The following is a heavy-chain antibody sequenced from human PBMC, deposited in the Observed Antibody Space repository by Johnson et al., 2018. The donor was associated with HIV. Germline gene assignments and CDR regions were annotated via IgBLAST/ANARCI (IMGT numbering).Heavy chain of an antibody. D-gene: IGHD6-13*01. V-gene: IGHV3-66*01. CDR3: ARDGESQQLPLGDALDI. Sequence: VQLVESGGGLVQPGGSLGLSCAASGFIVSSNYMTWVRQAPGKGLEWVSTIYSGGNTYYADSVKGRFTISRDNSKNTLYLQMNSLRAEDTAVYYCARDGESQQLPLGDALDIWGQGTMVTVSS. J-gene: IGHJ3*02. CDR1: GFIVSSNY. CDR2: IYSGGNT.